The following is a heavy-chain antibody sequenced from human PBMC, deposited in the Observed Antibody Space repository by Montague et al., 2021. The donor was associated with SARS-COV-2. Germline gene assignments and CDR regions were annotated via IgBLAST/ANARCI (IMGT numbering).Heavy chain of an antibody. D-gene: IGHD3-3*01. Sequence: SETLSLTCTVPSGAIGRCNWGGVRQPTGKKPGFKRNIYAGGCTKXNPSLKSRVTISVDTSKNQFSLKLSSVTAADTAVYYCARVAPRYDSITIFGVVIPDWFDPGGQGTLVTVSS. CDR1: SGAIGRCN. J-gene: IGHJ5*02. V-gene: IGHV4-59*01. CDR3: ARVAPRYDSITIFGVVIPDWFDP. CDR2: IYAGGCT.